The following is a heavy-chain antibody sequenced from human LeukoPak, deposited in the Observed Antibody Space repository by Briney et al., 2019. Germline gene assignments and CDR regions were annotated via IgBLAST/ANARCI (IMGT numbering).Heavy chain of an antibody. CDR2: IQYNGST. Sequence: SETLSLTCSVSCASISRHYWSWIRQPPGKGLEWIGYIQYNGSTNCNPSLNSQVTISLDPSQNQFSLKLTAVTAADTAGYYCSRAGTGFNIPGAYWGQGILVTVSS. CDR3: SRAGTGFNIPGAY. V-gene: IGHV4-59*11. J-gene: IGHJ4*02. CDR1: CASISRHY. D-gene: IGHD1-14*01.